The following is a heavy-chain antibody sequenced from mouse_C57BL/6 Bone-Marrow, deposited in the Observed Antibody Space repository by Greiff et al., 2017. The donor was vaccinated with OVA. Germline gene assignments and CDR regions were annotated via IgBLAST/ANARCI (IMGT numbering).Heavy chain of an antibody. Sequence: QVQLQQSGAELVKPGASVKMSCKASGYTFTSYWITWVKQRPGQGLEWIGDIYPGSGSTNYNEKFKSKATLTVDTSSSTAYMQLSSLTSEDSAVYYCARDHYGSRYYFDYWGQGTTLTVSS. CDR3: ARDHYGSRYYFDY. CDR2: IYPGSGST. V-gene: IGHV1-55*01. D-gene: IGHD1-1*01. CDR1: GYTFTSYW. J-gene: IGHJ2*01.